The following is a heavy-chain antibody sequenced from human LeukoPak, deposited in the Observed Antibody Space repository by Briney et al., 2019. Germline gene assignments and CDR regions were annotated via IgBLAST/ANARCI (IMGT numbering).Heavy chain of an antibody. Sequence: SETLSLTCTVSGGSISSSSYYWGWIRQPPGKGLEWIGSIYYSGSTYYNPSLKSRVTISVDTSKNQFSLKLSSVTAADTAVYYCARPYSYGYWGYYFDYWGQGTLVTVSS. V-gene: IGHV4-39*01. J-gene: IGHJ4*02. D-gene: IGHD5-18*01. CDR3: ARPYSYGYWGYYFDY. CDR2: IYYSGST. CDR1: GGSISSSSYY.